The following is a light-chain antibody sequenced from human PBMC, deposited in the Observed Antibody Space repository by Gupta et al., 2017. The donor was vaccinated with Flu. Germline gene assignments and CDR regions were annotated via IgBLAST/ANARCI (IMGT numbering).Light chain of an antibody. CDR3: QQDVSSSWT. CDR2: GSS. V-gene: IGKV3-20*01. Sequence: IVLTQSPGTLSLSPGERATLSCRASQSVSNTSLTWYQQKPGQAPRLLIFGSSNRATGIPDRFSGSGSGADFILTISRLEPEDFAVYYCQQDVSSSWTFGQGTKVEI. CDR1: QSVSNTS. J-gene: IGKJ1*01.